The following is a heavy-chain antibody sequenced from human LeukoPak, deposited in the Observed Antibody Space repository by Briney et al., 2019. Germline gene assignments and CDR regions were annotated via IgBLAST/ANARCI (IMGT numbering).Heavy chain of an antibody. CDR3: ARRRFGEFSYWFDP. CDR2: MNPNSGNT. V-gene: IGHV1-8*01. CDR1: GYTFTSYD. J-gene: IGHJ5*02. Sequence: ASVKVSCKASGYTFTSYDINWGRQATGQGLEWMGWMNPNSGNTGYSQKFQGRVTMTRNTSISTAYMELSSLRSEDTAVYYCARRRFGEFSYWFDPWGQGPLVTVSS. D-gene: IGHD3-10*01.